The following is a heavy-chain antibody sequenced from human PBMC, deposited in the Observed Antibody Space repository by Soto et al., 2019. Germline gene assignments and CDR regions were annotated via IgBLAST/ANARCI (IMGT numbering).Heavy chain of an antibody. D-gene: IGHD3-3*01. Sequence: PSETLSLTCAVSGDSISSYYCIWIRQPPGKGLESIGYLYYGRSANYNPSLKSRVTLSVDTSTNQCSLTLSSMTAADTAVYYCARPVLRFLEWGWGSTSDGMDVWGQGTTVTVSS. V-gene: IGHV4-59*01. J-gene: IGHJ6*02. CDR1: GDSISSYY. CDR3: ARPVLRFLEWGWGSTSDGMDV. CDR2: LYYGRSA.